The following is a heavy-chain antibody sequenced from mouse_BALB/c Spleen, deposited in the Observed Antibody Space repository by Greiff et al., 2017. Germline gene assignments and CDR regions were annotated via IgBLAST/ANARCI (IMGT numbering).Heavy chain of an antibody. Sequence: EVQLQESGAELVKPGASVKLSCTASGFNIKDTYMHWVKQRPEQGLEWIGRIDPANGNTKYDPKFQGKATITADTSSNTAYLQLSSLTSEDTAVYYCASGYAMDYWGQGTSVTVSS. CDR2: IDPANGNT. CDR3: ASGYAMDY. J-gene: IGHJ4*01. CDR1: GFNIKDTY. V-gene: IGHV14-3*02.